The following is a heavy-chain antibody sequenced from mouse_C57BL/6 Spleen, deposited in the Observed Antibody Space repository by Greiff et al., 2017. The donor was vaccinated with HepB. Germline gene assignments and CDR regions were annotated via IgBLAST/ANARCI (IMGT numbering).Heavy chain of an antibody. CDR1: GYTFTSYW. V-gene: IGHV1-50*01. CDR2: IDPSDSYT. CDR3: ASNYGRAMDY. Sequence: QVQLKQSGAELVKPGASVKLSCKASGYTFTSYWMQWVKQRPGQGLEWIGEIDPSDSYTNYNQKFKGKATLTVDTSSSTAYMQLSSLTSEDSAVYYCASNYGRAMDYWGQGTSVTVSS. D-gene: IGHD1-1*01. J-gene: IGHJ4*01.